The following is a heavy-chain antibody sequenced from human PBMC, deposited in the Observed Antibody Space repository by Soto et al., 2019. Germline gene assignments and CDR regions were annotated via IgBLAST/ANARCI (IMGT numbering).Heavy chain of an antibody. J-gene: IGHJ1*01. D-gene: IGHD4-17*01. Sequence: LSLTCAVSGGSISSGGYSWSWIRQPPGKGLEWIGYIYHSGSTYYNPSLKSRVTISVDRSKNQFSLKLSSVTAADTAVYYCARSQTTVTLYDYCGQGPLVTVSS. CDR1: GGSISSGGYS. V-gene: IGHV4-30-2*01. CDR3: ARSQTTVTLYDY. CDR2: IYHSGST.